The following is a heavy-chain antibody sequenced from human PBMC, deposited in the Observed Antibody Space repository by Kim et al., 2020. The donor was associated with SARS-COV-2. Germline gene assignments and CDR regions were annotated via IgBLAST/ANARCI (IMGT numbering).Heavy chain of an antibody. Sequence: SETLSLTCAVYGGSFSGYYWSWIRQPPGKGLEWIGEINHSGSTNYNPSLKSRVTISVDTSKNQFSLKLSSVTAADTAVYYCARGGVGGSGVWGQGTLVTV. CDR2: INHSGST. J-gene: IGHJ4*02. V-gene: IGHV4-34*01. D-gene: IGHD3-10*01. CDR3: ARGGVGGSGV. CDR1: GGSFSGYY.